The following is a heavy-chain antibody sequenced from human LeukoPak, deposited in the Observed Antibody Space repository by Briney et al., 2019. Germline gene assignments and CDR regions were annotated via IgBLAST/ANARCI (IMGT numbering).Heavy chain of an antibody. J-gene: IGHJ6*02. Sequence: GGSLRLSCAASGFTFSDYYMSWIRQAPGKGLEWVSYISSSGSTIYYADSVKGRFTISRDNAKNSLYLQMNSLRDEDTAVYYCARVDPLLRYFDWTAYYGMDVWGQGTTVTVSS. CDR2: ISSSGSTI. V-gene: IGHV3-11*04. D-gene: IGHD3-9*01. CDR1: GFTFSDYY. CDR3: ARVDPLLRYFDWTAYYGMDV.